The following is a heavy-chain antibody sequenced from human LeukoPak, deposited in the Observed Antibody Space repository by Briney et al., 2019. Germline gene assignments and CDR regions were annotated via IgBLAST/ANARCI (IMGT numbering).Heavy chain of an antibody. Sequence: GGSLRLSCAASGFTFSSYAMSWVRQAPGKGLEWVSAISGSGGSTYCADSVKGRFTISRDNSKNTLYLQMNSLRAEDTAVYYCANKGGYCSSTSCSEFDYWGQGTLVTVSS. CDR1: GFTFSSYA. D-gene: IGHD2-2*01. CDR2: ISGSGGST. CDR3: ANKGGYCSSTSCSEFDY. J-gene: IGHJ4*02. V-gene: IGHV3-23*01.